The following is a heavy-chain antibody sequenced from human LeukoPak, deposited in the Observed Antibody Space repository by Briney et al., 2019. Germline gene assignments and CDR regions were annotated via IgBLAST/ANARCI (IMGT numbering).Heavy chain of an antibody. CDR2: IDQDGSAK. J-gene: IGHJ4*02. V-gene: IGHV3-7*01. CDR1: EFTFSNYW. CDR3: ARAAATGTVDY. D-gene: IGHD1-1*01. Sequence: AGGSLRLSCAASEFTFSNYWMSWVRQAPGKGLEWVANIDQDGSAKYYVDSIKGRFTISRDNAKNSLYLQMNSLRAEDTAVYYCARAAATGTVDYWGQGTLVTVSS.